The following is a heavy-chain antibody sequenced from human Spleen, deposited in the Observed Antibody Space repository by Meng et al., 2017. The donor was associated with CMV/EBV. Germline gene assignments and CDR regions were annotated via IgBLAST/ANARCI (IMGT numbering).Heavy chain of an antibody. CDR2: LSTAGQT. D-gene: IGHD1-26*01. CDR3: VRDSYVLRSMDV. CDR1: GFPFSPYE. J-gene: IGHJ6*02. Sequence: GESLKISCVASGFPFSPYEMHWVRQLAGKTLEWVSALSTAGQTNYADSVKGRFSISRENANNSLYLQMNSLRAGDTAVYYCVRDSYVLRSMDVWGQGTTVTVSS. V-gene: IGHV3-13*01.